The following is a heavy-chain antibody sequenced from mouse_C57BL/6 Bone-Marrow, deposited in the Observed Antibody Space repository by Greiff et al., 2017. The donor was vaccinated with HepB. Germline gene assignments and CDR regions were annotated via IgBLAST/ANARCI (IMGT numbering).Heavy chain of an antibody. J-gene: IGHJ3*01. CDR3: ASTDSSGAAWFAY. Sequence: QVQLQQSGPGLVQPSQSLSITCTVSGFSLTSYGVHWVRQSPGKGLEWLGVIWRGGSTDYNAAFMSRLSITKDNSKRQVFFKMNSLQADDTAIYYCASTDSSGAAWFAYWGQGTLVTVSA. D-gene: IGHD3-2*02. V-gene: IGHV2-5*01. CDR1: GFSLTSYG. CDR2: IWRGGST.